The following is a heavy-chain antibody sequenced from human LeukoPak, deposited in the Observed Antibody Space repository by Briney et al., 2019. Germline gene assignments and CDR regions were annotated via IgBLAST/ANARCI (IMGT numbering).Heavy chain of an antibody. D-gene: IGHD3-10*01. J-gene: IGHJ4*02. CDR1: GFTFSSYW. CDR3: ARGGGVIIRGFDY. V-gene: IGHV3-74*01. CDR2: INSDGSST. Sequence: GGSLRLSCAASGFTFSSYWMHWVRQAPGKGLVWVSRINSDGSSTSYADSVKGRFTISRDNAKNTPYLQMNSLRAEDTAVYYCARGGGVIIRGFDYWGQGTLVTVSS.